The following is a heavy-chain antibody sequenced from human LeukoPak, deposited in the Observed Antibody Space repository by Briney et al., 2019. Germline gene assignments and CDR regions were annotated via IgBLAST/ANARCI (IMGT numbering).Heavy chain of an antibody. CDR1: GYTFTSYS. CDR2: ISAYNGNT. D-gene: IGHD2-2*01. Sequence: ASVKVSCKASGYTFTSYSISWVRQAPGQGLEWMGWISAYNGNTNYAQKLQGRVTMTTDTSTSTAYMELRSLRSDDTAVYYCARDGVVPAAVTKTLDYWGQGTLVTVSS. V-gene: IGHV1-18*01. J-gene: IGHJ4*02. CDR3: ARDGVVPAAVTKTLDY.